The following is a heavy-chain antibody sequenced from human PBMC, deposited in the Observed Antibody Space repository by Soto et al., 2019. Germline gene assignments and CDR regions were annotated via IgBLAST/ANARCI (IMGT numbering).Heavy chain of an antibody. CDR2: IIPIFGTA. D-gene: IGHD6-13*01. V-gene: IGHV1-69*01. Sequence: QVQLVQSGAEVKKPGSSVKVSCKASGGTFSSYAISWVRQAPGQGLEWMGGIIPIFGTANYAQKFQGRVTITADESTSTAYMELSSLRSEDTAVYYCARVIAAAGQYYYYYGMDVWGQGTTVTVSS. CDR3: ARVIAAAGQYYYYYGMDV. CDR1: GGTFSSYA. J-gene: IGHJ6*02.